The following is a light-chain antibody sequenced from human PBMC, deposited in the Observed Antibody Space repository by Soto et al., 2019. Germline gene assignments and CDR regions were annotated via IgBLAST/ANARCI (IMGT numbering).Light chain of an antibody. CDR3: PQYGSSPIT. V-gene: IGKV3-20*01. CDR2: GAS. CDR1: QSASSSY. Sequence: EIVLTQSPGTLSLSPGERATLSCRASQSASSSYLAWYQRRPGQAPRLLIYGASSRAAGIPDRFSGSGSGADFTLTISRLEPEDFAVYYCPQYGSSPITFGQGTRLEIK. J-gene: IGKJ5*01.